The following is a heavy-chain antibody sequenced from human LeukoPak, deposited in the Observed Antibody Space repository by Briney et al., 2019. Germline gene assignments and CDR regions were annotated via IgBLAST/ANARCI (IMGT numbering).Heavy chain of an antibody. V-gene: IGHV3-23*01. D-gene: IGHD4-17*01. J-gene: IGHJ5*02. CDR2: ISGSGDNT. CDR3: AKESTVTPGSVNWFDP. CDR1: GFTFSIYA. Sequence: GGSLRLSCAASGFTFSIYAMSWVRQAPGKGLEWVSTISGSGDNTYYAESVKGRFTISRDNSKNRLYLKMNSLRAEDTAVYYCAKESTVTPGSVNWFDPWGQGTLVTVSS.